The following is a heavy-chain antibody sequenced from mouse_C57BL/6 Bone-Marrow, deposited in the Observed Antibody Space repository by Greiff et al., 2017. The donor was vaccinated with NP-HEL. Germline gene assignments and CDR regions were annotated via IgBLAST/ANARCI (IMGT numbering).Heavy chain of an antibody. Sequence: EVQLQQSGAELVRPGASVKLSCTASGFNIKDDYLHWVKQRPEQGLEWIGWIDPENGDTEYASKFQGKATITAAPSSNTAYLQLSSLTSEYTAVYYCTLFITTVYFDYWGQGTTLTVSS. CDR1: GFNIKDDY. J-gene: IGHJ2*01. CDR3: TLFITTVYFDY. V-gene: IGHV14-4*01. D-gene: IGHD1-1*01. CDR2: IDPENGDT.